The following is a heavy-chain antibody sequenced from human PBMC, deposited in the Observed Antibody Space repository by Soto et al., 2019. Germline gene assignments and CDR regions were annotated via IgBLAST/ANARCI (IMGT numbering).Heavy chain of an antibody. D-gene: IGHD6-13*01. CDR2: SNAGNGNT. CDR3: ARGGAAAAHYYYYGMDV. Sequence: ASVKVSCKASGYTFTSYAMHWLRQAPGQRLEWMGWSNAGNGNTKYSQEFQGRVTITRDTSASTAYMELSSLRSEDMAVYYCARGGAAAAHYYYYGMDVWGQGTTVTVSS. V-gene: IGHV1-3*02. CDR1: GYTFTSYA. J-gene: IGHJ6*02.